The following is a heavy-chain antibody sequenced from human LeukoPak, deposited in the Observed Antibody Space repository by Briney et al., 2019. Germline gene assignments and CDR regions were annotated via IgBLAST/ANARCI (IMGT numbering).Heavy chain of an antibody. CDR1: GFTFSSYW. D-gene: IGHD3-3*01. CDR2: INSDGSST. Sequence: GGSLRLSCAASGFTFSSYWMHWVRQAPGKGLVWVSRINSDGSSTSYADSVKGRFTISRDNAKNTLYLQMNSLRAEDTAVYYCARGTYDFWSGYSWDAFDIWGQGTMVTVSS. CDR3: ARGTYDFWSGYSWDAFDI. V-gene: IGHV3-74*01. J-gene: IGHJ3*02.